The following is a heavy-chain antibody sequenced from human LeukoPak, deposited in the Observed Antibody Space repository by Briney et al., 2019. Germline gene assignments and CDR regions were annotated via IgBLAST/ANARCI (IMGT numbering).Heavy chain of an antibody. V-gene: IGHV1-18*01. CDR2: ISAYNGNT. Sequence: ASVKVSCKASGYTFTSYGISWVRQAPGQGLEWMGWISAYNGNTNYAQKLQGRVTMTTDTSTSTAYMELSSLRSEDTAVYYCARGQDYYDSSGYYTQKFDYWGQGTLVTVSS. D-gene: IGHD3-22*01. CDR1: GYTFTSYG. CDR3: ARGQDYYDSSGYYTQKFDY. J-gene: IGHJ4*02.